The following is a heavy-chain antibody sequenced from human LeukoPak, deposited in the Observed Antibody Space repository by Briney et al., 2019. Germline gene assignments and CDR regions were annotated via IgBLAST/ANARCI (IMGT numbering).Heavy chain of an antibody. Sequence: ASVKVPCKASGYTFTSYYMHWVRQAPGQGLEWIGMINPSGGSTNYAQKFQGRVTMTRVTSTSTVYMELSSLRSEDTAVYYCARTYYYDSSGYYTLPYWGQGTLVTVSS. J-gene: IGHJ4*02. CDR1: GYTFTSYY. CDR3: ARTYYYDSSGYYTLPY. D-gene: IGHD3-22*01. V-gene: IGHV1-46*01. CDR2: INPSGGST.